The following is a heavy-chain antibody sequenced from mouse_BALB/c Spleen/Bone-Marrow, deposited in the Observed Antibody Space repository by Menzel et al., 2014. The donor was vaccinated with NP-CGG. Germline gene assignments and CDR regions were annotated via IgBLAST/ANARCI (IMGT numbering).Heavy chain of an antibody. D-gene: IGHD4-1*01. CDR3: ARWEYYAMDH. Sequence: VQLKQSGAELVKPGASVKLSCTASGFNIXDTYMHWVKQRPEQGLEWIGRIDPANGNTKYDPKFQGKATITADTSSNTAYLQLSSLTSEDTAVYYCARWEYYAMDHWGQGTSVTVSS. CDR2: IDPANGNT. CDR1: GFNIXDTY. V-gene: IGHV14-3*02. J-gene: IGHJ4*01.